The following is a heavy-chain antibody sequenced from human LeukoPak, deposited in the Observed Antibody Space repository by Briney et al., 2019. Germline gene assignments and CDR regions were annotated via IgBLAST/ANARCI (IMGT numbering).Heavy chain of an antibody. D-gene: IGHD3-9*01. J-gene: IGHJ1*01. V-gene: IGHV3-21*01. CDR2: ISSSSSYI. CDR3: ARDLSDYDILTGYWSGRLLGYFQH. Sequence: PGGSLRLSCAASGFTFSSYSMNWVRQAPGKGLEWVSSISSSSSYIYYADSVKGRFTISRDNAKNSLYLQMNSLRAEDTAVYYCARDLSDYDILTGYWSGRLLGYFQHWGQGTLVTVSS. CDR1: GFTFSSYS.